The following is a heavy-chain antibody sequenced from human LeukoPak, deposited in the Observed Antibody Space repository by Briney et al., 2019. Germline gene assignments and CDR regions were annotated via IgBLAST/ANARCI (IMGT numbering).Heavy chain of an antibody. V-gene: IGHV4-39*01. CDR3: ARLHTGRAAAGPNLLDY. CDR2: IYYSGST. D-gene: IGHD6-13*01. J-gene: IGHJ4*02. Sequence: GSLSLTCTVSGGSISSSSYYWGWIRQPPGKGLEWIGSIYYSGSTYYNLSLKSRVTISVDTSKNQFSLKLSSVTAADTAVYYCARLHTGRAAAGPNLLDYWGQGTLVTVSS. CDR1: GGSISSSSYY.